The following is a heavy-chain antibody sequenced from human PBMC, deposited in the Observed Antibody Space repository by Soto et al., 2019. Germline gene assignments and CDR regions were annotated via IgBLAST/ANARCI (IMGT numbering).Heavy chain of an antibody. J-gene: IGHJ6*02. V-gene: IGHV1-69*06. CDR2: ILPIFATP. Sequence: QVQLMQSGAEVRKPGSSVTVSCKASGGTFSSNPISWVRQAPGQGREWMGGILPIFATPHYARRFLDRVTLTADRSTNTAYMELTGMTSEDTAIYYCERDLSAVKRFESFKYYRMDVWGQGTTVTVS. CDR1: GGTFSSNP. D-gene: IGHD3-3*01. CDR3: ERDLSAVKRFESFKYYRMDV.